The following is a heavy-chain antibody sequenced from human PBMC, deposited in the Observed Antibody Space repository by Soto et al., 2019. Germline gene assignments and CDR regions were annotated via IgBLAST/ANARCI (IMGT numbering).Heavy chain of an antibody. D-gene: IGHD6-6*01. Sequence: GGSLRLSCAASGFTFSSYSLNWVRQAPGKGLEWVSSISGGGRDIKYGDSVKGRFIISRDNAMDSLHLQMYSLRADDTAIYFCATSLAVQLGYYGMDVRGPGTTVTLSS. CDR3: ATSLAVQLGYYGMDV. V-gene: IGHV3-21*01. J-gene: IGHJ6*02. CDR2: ISGGGRDI. CDR1: GFTFSSYS.